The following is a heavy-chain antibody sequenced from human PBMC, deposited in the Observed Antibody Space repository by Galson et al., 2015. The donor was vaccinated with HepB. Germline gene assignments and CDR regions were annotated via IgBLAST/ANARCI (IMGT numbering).Heavy chain of an antibody. CDR3: RSGYCGSPNCYRGDY. D-gene: IGHD2-2*01. CDR2: ISGDGTST. V-gene: IGHV3-23*01. Sequence: SLRLSCAASGFAFSSHAMNWVRQAPGKGLEWVPGISGDGTSTYYADSVKGRFTVSRDNSKNTLYLQMNSLRAEDTAVYFCRSGYCGSPNCYRGDYWGQGTLVTVSS. CDR1: GFAFSSHA. J-gene: IGHJ4*02.